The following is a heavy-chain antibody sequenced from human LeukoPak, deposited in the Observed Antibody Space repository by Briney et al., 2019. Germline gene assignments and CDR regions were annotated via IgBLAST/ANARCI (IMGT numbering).Heavy chain of an antibody. J-gene: IGHJ4*02. Sequence: SETLSLTCTVSGGSISSYYWSWIRQPAGEGLEWIGRIYTSGSTDYNPSLKSRVTMSVDTSKNQFSLKLSSVTAADTAVYYCARRYSSSWYFDYWGQGTLVTVSS. CDR2: IYTSGST. D-gene: IGHD6-13*01. CDR3: ARRYSSSWYFDY. CDR1: GGSISSYY. V-gene: IGHV4-4*07.